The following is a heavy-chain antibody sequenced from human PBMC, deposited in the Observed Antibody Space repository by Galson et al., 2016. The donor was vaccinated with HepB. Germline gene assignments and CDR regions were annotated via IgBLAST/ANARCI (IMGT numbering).Heavy chain of an antibody. CDR3: MSYRDDYLRGGD. D-gene: IGHD5-12*01. CDR2: ISSKTNTYAT. V-gene: IGHV3-73*01. J-gene: IGHJ4*02. Sequence: SLRLSCAVSGFTFSGSAIHWVRQASVKGLEWVGRISSKTNTYATAYGESVKGRFTISRDDSRNTAYLQMNSPKTEDTAVYYCMSYRDDYLRGGDWGQGTLVTVSS. CDR1: GFTFSGSA.